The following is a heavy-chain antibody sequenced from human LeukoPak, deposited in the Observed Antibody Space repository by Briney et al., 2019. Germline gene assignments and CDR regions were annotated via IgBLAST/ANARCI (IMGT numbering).Heavy chain of an antibody. CDR1: GGSFSGYY. Sequence: SETLSLTCAVYGGSFSGYYWSWIRQPPGKGLEWIGEINHSGSTNYNPSLKSRVTISVDTSKNQFSLKLSSVTAADTAVYYCAGKNGGYWGQGTLVTVSS. CDR2: INHSGST. J-gene: IGHJ4*02. V-gene: IGHV4-34*01. CDR3: AGKNGGY. D-gene: IGHD1-1*01.